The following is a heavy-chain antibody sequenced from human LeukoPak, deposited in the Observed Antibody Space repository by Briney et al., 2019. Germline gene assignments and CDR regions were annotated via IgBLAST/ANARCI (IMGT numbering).Heavy chain of an antibody. V-gene: IGHV1-58*02. Sequence: ISVKVSCKVSVFTFTSSAMQWMRQARGQRLEWIGRIVVGSGNTNYAQKFEERVTITRDLSTTTVYMELSSLRSDDTAVYYCAADPWGDRDGVVGYHWGQGTLVSVSS. CDR1: VFTFTSSA. D-gene: IGHD2-21*01. J-gene: IGHJ5*02. CDR2: IVVGSGNT. CDR3: AADPWGDRDGVVGYH.